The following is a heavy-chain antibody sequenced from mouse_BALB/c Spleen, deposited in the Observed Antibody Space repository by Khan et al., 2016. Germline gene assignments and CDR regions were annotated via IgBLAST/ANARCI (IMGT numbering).Heavy chain of an antibody. CDR1: GYSFTNYG. D-gene: IGHD2-12*01. V-gene: IGHV9-1*02. CDR2: INTYNGEP. Sequence: QIQLVQSGPELKKPGETVKISCKASGYSFTNYGMNWVKQAPGKGLKWMGWINTYNGEPTYADDFKGRFALSLETSGSTAFLQINNLKNEDMATYFCARGRRPYWYFDVWGAGTTVTGSS. CDR3: ARGRRPYWYFDV. J-gene: IGHJ1*01.